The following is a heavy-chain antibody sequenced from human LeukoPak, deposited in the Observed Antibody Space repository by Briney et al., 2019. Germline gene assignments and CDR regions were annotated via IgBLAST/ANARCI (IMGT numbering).Heavy chain of an antibody. Sequence: PGRSLRLSCAASGFTFSSYAMHGVRQAPGKGLEWVAVISYDGSNKYYADSVKGRLTISRDNSKSTLYPQMNSLRAEDTAVYYCARGGDYDFFDYWGQGTLVTVSS. J-gene: IGHJ4*02. D-gene: IGHD5-12*01. CDR3: ARGGDYDFFDY. V-gene: IGHV3-30-3*01. CDR1: GFTFSSYA. CDR2: ISYDGSNK.